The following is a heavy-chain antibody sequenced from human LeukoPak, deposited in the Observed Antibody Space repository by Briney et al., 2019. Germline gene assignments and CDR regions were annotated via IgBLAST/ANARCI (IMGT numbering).Heavy chain of an antibody. V-gene: IGHV3-23*01. D-gene: IGHD5-18*01. CDR1: GFTFGSHA. J-gene: IGHJ4*02. Sequence: TGGSLRLSCEASGFTFGSHAMYWVRQAPGRGLEWVAGIFCSGGSPHYADPVKGRFTISRDNSRNTVYLQINSLRAEDTAVYYCGKTTVGYSSGQKPAWPVDYWGQGTLVTVSS. CDR3: GKTTVGYSSGQKPAWPVDY. CDR2: IFCSGGSP.